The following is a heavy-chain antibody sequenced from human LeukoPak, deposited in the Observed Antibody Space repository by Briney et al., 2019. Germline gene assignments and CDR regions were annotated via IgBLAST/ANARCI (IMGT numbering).Heavy chain of an antibody. CDR1: GFTVSGNY. Sequence: GGSLRLSCAASGFTVSGNYMSWVRQAPGKGLEWVALIFSGGRTYYADSVKGRFTISRDNSKNTLYLQMNSLRVEDTAVYYCARSAGIEAAIVLGYWGQGTLVTVSS. J-gene: IGHJ4*02. V-gene: IGHV3-66*01. D-gene: IGHD5-12*01. CDR3: ARSAGIEAAIVLGY. CDR2: IFSGGRT.